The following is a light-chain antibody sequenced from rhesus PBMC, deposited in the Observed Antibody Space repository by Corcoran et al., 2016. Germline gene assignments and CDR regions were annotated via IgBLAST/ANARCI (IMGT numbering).Light chain of an antibody. CDR3: SSYAGSNTFVL. CDR1: SSDIGGYNG. J-gene: IGLJ3*01. Sequence: QSALTQPPSVSKSLGQSVTMSCTGTSSDIGGYNGVSWYQQHSGAAPRLLIYDVSKRPSGVSDRFSGSKSGNTASLTISGLQAEDEADYYCSSYAGSNTFVLFGGGTRLTVL. CDR2: DVS. V-gene: IGLV2-38*01.